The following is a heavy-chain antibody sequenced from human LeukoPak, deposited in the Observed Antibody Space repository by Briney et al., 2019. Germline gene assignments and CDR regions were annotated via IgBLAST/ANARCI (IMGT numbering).Heavy chain of an antibody. CDR1: SYTFTSYY. Sequence: ASVTVSFTASSYTFTSYYMHWVRQAPGQGLEWMGWVNPNSGGTNFAQKFQGRVTMARDTSISTAYMELSRLRSDDTAVYFCARDREYRSSSYPLDYWGQGTLVTVSS. V-gene: IGHV1-2*02. CDR3: ARDREYRSSSYPLDY. CDR2: VNPNSGGT. D-gene: IGHD6-6*01. J-gene: IGHJ4*01.